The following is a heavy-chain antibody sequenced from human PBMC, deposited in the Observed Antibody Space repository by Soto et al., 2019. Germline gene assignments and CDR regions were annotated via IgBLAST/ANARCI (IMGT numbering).Heavy chain of an antibody. CDR2: IHNSGRY. CDR1: GGSISSYY. Sequence: SETLSLTCTVSGGSISSYYWGWIRQSPDKGLEWIGYIHNSGRYNYNPSLESRLTISIDTSKNQFSLRLASVTAADTAVYYCARTLPNRQLFDSWSQGTLVTVSS. V-gene: IGHV4-59*01. CDR3: ARTLPNRQLFDS. D-gene: IGHD1-1*01. J-gene: IGHJ4*02.